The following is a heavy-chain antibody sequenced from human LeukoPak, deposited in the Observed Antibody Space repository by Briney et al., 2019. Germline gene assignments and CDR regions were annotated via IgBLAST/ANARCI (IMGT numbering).Heavy chain of an antibody. Sequence: GGSLRLSCAASGFTFSSYEMNWVRQAPGKGLEWVSSISTSSSYIYYADSVKGRFTISRDNAKNSLYLQMNSLRAEDTAVYYCARDKYGSGSYSWSKRLDYWGQGTLVTVSS. V-gene: IGHV3-21*01. CDR3: ARDKYGSGSYSWSKRLDY. J-gene: IGHJ4*02. CDR1: GFTFSSYE. D-gene: IGHD3-10*01. CDR2: ISTSSSYI.